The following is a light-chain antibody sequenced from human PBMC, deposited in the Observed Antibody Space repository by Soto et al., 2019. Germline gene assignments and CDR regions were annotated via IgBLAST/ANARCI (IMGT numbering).Light chain of an antibody. CDR3: SSFTSSSTWV. Sequence: QSALTQPASVSASPGQSITISCTGTSSDIGSYNYVSWYQQHPGKAPKLIISDVSNRPSGVSDRFSGSKSGNTASLTISGLQPEDEADYYCSSFTSSSTWVFGGGTQLTVL. J-gene: IGLJ3*02. CDR2: DVS. V-gene: IGLV2-14*01. CDR1: SSDIGSYNY.